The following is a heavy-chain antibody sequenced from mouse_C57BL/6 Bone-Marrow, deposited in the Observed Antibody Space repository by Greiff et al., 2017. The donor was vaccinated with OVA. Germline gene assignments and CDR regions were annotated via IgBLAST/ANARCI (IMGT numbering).Heavy chain of an antibody. D-gene: IGHD1-1*01. J-gene: IGHJ3*01. CDR3: ASGGSSYWFAY. Sequence: EVQGVESGGDLVKPGGSLKLSCAASGFTFSSYGMSWVRQTPDKRLEWVATISSGGSYPHYPDSVKWRYTISRNNAKNTLNLQMSSLKSADTAMYYCASGGSSYWFAYWGQGTLVTVSA. CDR1: GFTFSSYG. V-gene: IGHV5-6*01. CDR2: ISSGGSYP.